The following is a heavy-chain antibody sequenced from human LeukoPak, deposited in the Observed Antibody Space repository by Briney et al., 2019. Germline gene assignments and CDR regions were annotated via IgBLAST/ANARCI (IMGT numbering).Heavy chain of an antibody. V-gene: IGHV3-30*18. CDR1: GFTFSIYA. CDR3: AKDQWELLYYFDH. J-gene: IGHJ4*02. CDR2: ISYDGSNK. D-gene: IGHD1-26*01. Sequence: PGGSLRLSCAASGFTFSIYAMHWVRQAPGKGLEWVAVISYDGSNKYYADSVKGRFTISRDNSKNTPDLQMNSLRAEDTAVYYCAKDQWELLYYFDHWGQGTLVTVSS.